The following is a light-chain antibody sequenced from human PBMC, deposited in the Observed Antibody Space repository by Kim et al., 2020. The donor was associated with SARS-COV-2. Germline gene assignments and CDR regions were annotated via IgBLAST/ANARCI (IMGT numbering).Light chain of an antibody. CDR3: QQYETYWT. Sequence: DIQMTQSPSTLSASVGARVTITCRASQNIDNWLAWYQQKPGKAPKLLIYKASRLHSGVPSRFSGSGSGTEFTLTISSLQPDDFGIYFCQQYETYWTFGLGTKVDIK. CDR2: KAS. V-gene: IGKV1-5*03. J-gene: IGKJ1*01. CDR1: QNIDNW.